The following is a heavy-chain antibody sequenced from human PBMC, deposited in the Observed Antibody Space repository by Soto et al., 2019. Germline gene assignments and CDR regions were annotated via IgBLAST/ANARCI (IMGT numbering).Heavy chain of an antibody. CDR1: GFSFNLYG. J-gene: IGHJ4*01. CDR3: AKPIAVAGTGHFDY. CDR2: VSGDGTKT. D-gene: IGHD6-19*01. Sequence: GGSLRLSCTASGFSFNLYGMHWVRQAPGRGLEWVTLVSGDGTKTYYTDSVKGRFTVSRDNSKNSLYLQMNSLRPEDTAVYYCAKPIAVAGTGHFDYWGHGTLVTVS. V-gene: IGHV3-30*18.